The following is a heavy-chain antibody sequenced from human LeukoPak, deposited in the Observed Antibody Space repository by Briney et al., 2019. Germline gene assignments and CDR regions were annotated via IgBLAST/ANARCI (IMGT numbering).Heavy chain of an antibody. CDR3: ARGSGTFDY. V-gene: IGHV3-53*01. CDR1: GFPFSSNY. CDR2: IYSGGST. D-gene: IGHD3-3*01. J-gene: IGHJ4*02. Sequence: PGGSLSLSCAASGFPFSSNYMSWGRQAPGKGLEWVSIIYSGGSTYYADSEKGRFTISRDNSKNTLYLQMNSLRAEDTAVYYCARGSGTFDYWGQGTLVTVSS.